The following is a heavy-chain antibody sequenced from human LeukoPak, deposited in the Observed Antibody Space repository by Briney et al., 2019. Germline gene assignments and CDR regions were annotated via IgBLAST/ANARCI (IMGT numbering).Heavy chain of an antibody. D-gene: IGHD3-22*01. CDR2: INPNSGVT. Sequence: GASVKVSCKASVYTFTNFYIHWVRQAPGQGLEWMGWINPNSGVTNYAQRFQGRVTMTRDTSISTAYMELSRLRSDDTAVYYCARDHDSSGYSDYWGQGTLVTVSS. CDR3: ARDHDSSGYSDY. V-gene: IGHV1-2*02. J-gene: IGHJ4*02. CDR1: VYTFTNFY.